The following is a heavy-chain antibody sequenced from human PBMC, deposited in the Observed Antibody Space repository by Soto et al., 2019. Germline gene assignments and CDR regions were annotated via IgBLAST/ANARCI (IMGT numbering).Heavy chain of an antibody. CDR3: ARGRDIVVVPAPEYYYYYYMDV. CDR2: MNPNSGNT. Sequence: GASVKVSCKASGYTFTSYDINWVRQATGQGLEWMGWMNPNSGNTGYAQKFQGRVTMTRNTSISTAYMELSSLRSEDTAVYYCARGRDIVVVPAPEYYYYYYMDVWGKGTTVTVSS. V-gene: IGHV1-8*01. CDR1: GYTFTSYD. J-gene: IGHJ6*03. D-gene: IGHD2-2*01.